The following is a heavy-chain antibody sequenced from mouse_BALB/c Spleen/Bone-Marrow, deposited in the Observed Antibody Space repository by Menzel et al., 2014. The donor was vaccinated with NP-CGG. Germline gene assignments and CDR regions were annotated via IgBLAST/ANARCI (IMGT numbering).Heavy chain of an antibody. CDR3: ARLYYDYDDVFYWYFDV. D-gene: IGHD2-4*01. CDR2: INPDSSTI. V-gene: IGHV4-1*02. J-gene: IGHJ1*01. Sequence: EVKLMESGGGLVQPGGSLKLSCAAPGFDFSRYWMSWVRQAPGKGLEWIGEINPDSSTINHTPSLKDKFIISRDNAKNTLYLQMSKVRSEDTALYYCARLYYDYDDVFYWYFDVWGAGTTVTVSS. CDR1: GFDFSRYW.